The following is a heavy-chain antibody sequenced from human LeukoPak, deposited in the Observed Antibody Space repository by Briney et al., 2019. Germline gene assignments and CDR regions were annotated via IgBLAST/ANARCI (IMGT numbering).Heavy chain of an antibody. J-gene: IGHJ4*02. D-gene: IGHD3-10*01. V-gene: IGHV3-30*02. CDR2: IRYDGSNK. Sequence: GGSLRLSCAASGFTFSSYGMHWVRQAPGKGLGWVAFIRYDGSNKYYADSVKGRFTISRDNSKNTLYLQMNSLRAEDTAVYYCAKDYYGSGSLIDYWGQGTLVTVSS. CDR1: GFTFSSYG. CDR3: AKDYYGSGSLIDY.